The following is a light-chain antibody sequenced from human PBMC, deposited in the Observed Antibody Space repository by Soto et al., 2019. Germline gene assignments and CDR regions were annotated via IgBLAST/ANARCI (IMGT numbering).Light chain of an antibody. CDR3: QQYNNWPFS. V-gene: IGKV3-15*01. CDR2: DVS. Sequence: EIGMTQSPGTLSVSPGERATLSGRAGQGVTTNFAWYQQKSGQSPRLLIYDVSIRATGVPARFSGTGSETDFTLTISGLQSEDSVVYFCQQYNNWPFSFGQGTRLEIK. CDR1: QGVTTN. J-gene: IGKJ5*01.